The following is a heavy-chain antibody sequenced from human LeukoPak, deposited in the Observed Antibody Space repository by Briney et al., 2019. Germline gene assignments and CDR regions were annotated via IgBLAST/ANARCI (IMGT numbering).Heavy chain of an antibody. J-gene: IGHJ6*03. CDR3: ARQNKAYYYDSSGYYYPGRYYYYYMDV. Sequence: SETLSLTCTVSGGSISSSSYYWGWIRQPPGKGLEWIGSIYYSGSTYYNPSLKSRVTISVDTSKNQFSLKLSSVTAADTAVYYCARQNKAYYYDSSGYYYPGRYYYYYMDVWGKGTTVTISS. CDR1: GGSISSSSYY. V-gene: IGHV4-39*01. CDR2: IYYSGST. D-gene: IGHD3-22*01.